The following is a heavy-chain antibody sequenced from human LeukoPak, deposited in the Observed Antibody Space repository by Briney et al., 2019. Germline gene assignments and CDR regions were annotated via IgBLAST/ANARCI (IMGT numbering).Heavy chain of an antibody. CDR2: IYYSGST. V-gene: IGHV4-59*01. Sequence: SETLSLTCTVSGGSISSYYWSWLRQPPGKGLEWIGYIYYSGSTNYNPSLKSRVTISVDTSKNQFSLKLSSVTAADTAVYYCAREKGLFDIWGQGTMVTVSS. CDR3: AREKGLFDI. J-gene: IGHJ3*02. CDR1: GGSISSYY.